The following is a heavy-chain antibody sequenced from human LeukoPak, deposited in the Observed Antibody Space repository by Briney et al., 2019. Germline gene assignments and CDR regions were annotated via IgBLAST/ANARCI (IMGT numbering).Heavy chain of an antibody. CDR2: INHSGST. CDR1: GGSFSGYY. Sequence: SETLSLTCAVYGGSFSGYYWSWIRQPPGKGLGWIGEINHSGSTNNNSSLKSRVTISVDTSKNQFSLKLSSVTAADTAVYYCARGEGARDGCNYEGPFYFDYWGQGTLVTVSS. V-gene: IGHV4-34*01. J-gene: IGHJ4*02. D-gene: IGHD5-24*01. CDR3: ARGEGARDGCNYEGPFYFDY.